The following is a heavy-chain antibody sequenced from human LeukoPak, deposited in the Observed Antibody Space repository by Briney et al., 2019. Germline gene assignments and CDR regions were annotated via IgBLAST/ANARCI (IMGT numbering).Heavy chain of an antibody. CDR2: IYYSGST. CDR3: ARDNVDTAMVLDY. J-gene: IGHJ4*02. CDR1: GGSISSGDYY. Sequence: SETLSLTCTVSGGSISSGDYYWSWIRQPPGKGLEWIGYIYYSGSTYYNPSLKSRVIISVDRSKNQFSLKLSSVTAADTAVYYCARDNVDTAMVLDYWGQGTLVTVSS. D-gene: IGHD5-18*01. V-gene: IGHV4-30-4*01.